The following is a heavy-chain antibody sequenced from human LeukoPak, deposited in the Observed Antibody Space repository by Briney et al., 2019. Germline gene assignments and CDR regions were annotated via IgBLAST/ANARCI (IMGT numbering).Heavy chain of an antibody. J-gene: IGHJ3*02. D-gene: IGHD1-1*01. Sequence: GGSLRLSCAASGFTFSIYGMHWVRQAPGKGLEWVAFIRHDESNNYYADSVKGRFTISGDTSNNTLYLQMNSLRAEDTAVYYCAKDRWATQTTYDAFDIWGQGTMVTVSS. CDR3: AKDRWATQTTYDAFDI. V-gene: IGHV3-30*02. CDR2: IRHDESNN. CDR1: GFTFSIYG.